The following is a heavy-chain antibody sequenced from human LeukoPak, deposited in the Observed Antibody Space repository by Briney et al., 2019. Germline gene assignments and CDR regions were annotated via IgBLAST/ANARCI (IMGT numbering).Heavy chain of an antibody. Sequence: GASVTVSCKASGYTFTTYYIHWVRQAPGQGLEWMGRINPNSGDINYAQKFQGRVTLTRDTSISTAYMELNRLRSDDTAVYYCARDNGVGATTVWFDPWGQGSLVTVSS. CDR1: GYTFTTYY. D-gene: IGHD1-26*01. V-gene: IGHV1-2*06. CDR3: ARDNGVGATTVWFDP. J-gene: IGHJ5*02. CDR2: INPNSGDI.